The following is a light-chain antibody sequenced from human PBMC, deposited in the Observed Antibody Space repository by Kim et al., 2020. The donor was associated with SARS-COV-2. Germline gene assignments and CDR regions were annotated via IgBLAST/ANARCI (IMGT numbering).Light chain of an antibody. CDR1: SLRSYY. CDR2: GKD. Sequence: SSELTQDPAVSVALGQTVRITCQGDSLRSYYATWYQQKPGQAPKVVIYGKDNRPSGVPDRFSGSSSGNTAYLTITRTQAGDEADYYCNSRDSNDYVVFGGGTKVTVL. J-gene: IGLJ2*01. V-gene: IGLV3-19*01. CDR3: NSRDSNDYVV.